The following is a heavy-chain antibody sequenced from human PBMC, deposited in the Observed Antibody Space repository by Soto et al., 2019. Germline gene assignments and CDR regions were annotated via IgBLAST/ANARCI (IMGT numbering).Heavy chain of an antibody. CDR2: ISGNGDST. Sequence: EVQLLESGGGLVQPGGSLRLSCAASGFTFSSYSMSWVRQAPGKGLEWVSGISGNGDSTYYADSVKGRFTISRDNHNDTLDLQMNSLISVDTDLHYCTRGPRTMNYKFCFWGQGTLVTRSS. J-gene: IGHJ1*01. V-gene: IGHV3-23*01. D-gene: IGHD3-10*01. CDR3: TRGPRTMNYKFCF. CDR1: GFTFSSYS.